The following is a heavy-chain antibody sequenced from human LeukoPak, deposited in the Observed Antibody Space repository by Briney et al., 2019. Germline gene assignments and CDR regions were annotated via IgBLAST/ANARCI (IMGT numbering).Heavy chain of an antibody. CDR2: ISHSGST. J-gene: IGHJ4*02. D-gene: IGHD3-3*01. CDR1: GGSLSSGGYY. CDR3: ARGDDFWNGYHPD. Sequence: SETLSLTCTVSGGSLSSGGYYWSWLRQPPGKGLEWIGYISHSGSTHYNPSLKNRVTISIDRSKNQFSLEKPSVTAADTAVYYCARGDDFWNGYHPDWGQGTLVTVSS. V-gene: IGHV4-30-2*01.